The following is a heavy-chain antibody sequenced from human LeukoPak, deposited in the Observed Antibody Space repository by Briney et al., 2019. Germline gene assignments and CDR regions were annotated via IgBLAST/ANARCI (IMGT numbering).Heavy chain of an antibody. V-gene: IGHV3-7*01. D-gene: IGHD1-1*01. CDR2: VKQDGSEK. Sequence: GSLRLSCAASGFTFSSYWMSSVRQAPGKGLEGVANVKQDGSEKYYVESVKGRFTISRDNAKNSLYLQMNSLRAEDTAVYYCARSPRYNWNDVSAFDIWGQGTMVTVSS. CDR1: GFTFSSYW. CDR3: ARSPRYNWNDVSAFDI. J-gene: IGHJ3*02.